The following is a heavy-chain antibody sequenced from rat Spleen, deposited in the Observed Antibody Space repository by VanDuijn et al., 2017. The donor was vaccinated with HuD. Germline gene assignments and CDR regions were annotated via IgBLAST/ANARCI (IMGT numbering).Heavy chain of an antibody. Sequence: VQLQESGPGLVKPSQSLSLTCSVTGYSITSNYWGWIRKFPGNKLEWMGYINNAGSTNYNPPLKSQISITRDASKNQFFLQLTSVTTEDTATYYCARSFSYVMDAWGQGASVTVSS. CDR1: GYSITSNY. J-gene: IGHJ4*01. CDR3: ARSFSYVMDA. CDR2: INNAGST. V-gene: IGHV3-3*01.